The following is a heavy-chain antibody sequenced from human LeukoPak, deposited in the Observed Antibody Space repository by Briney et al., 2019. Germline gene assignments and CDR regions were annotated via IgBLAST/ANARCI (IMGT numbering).Heavy chain of an antibody. J-gene: IGHJ4*02. V-gene: IGHV3-23*01. CDR2: ISGSGGST. D-gene: IGHD6-19*01. Sequence: GGSLRLSCAASGVTLSSYAMSWARQAPGKGLEWVSAISGSGGSTYYADSVKGRFTISRDNSKNTLYLQMNSLRAEDTAVYYCAKDKAGEQAVAGTWFDYWGQGTLVTVSS. CDR1: GVTLSSYA. CDR3: AKDKAGEQAVAGTWFDY.